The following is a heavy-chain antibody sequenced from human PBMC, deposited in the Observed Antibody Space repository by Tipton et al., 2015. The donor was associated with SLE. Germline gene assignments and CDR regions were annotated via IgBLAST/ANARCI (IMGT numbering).Heavy chain of an antibody. CDR1: GFTFSSYA. CDR2: ISASGGST. D-gene: IGHD3-22*01. CDR3: AKVGDYFDTTGDFDY. V-gene: IGHV3-23*01. J-gene: IGHJ4*02. Sequence: SLRLSCAASGFTFSSYAMNWVRQAPGKGLEWVSAISASGGSTYYADSVKGRFTISRDNSKNTLFLQMNSPRAEDTALYYCAKVGDYFDTTGDFDYWGQGTLVTVSS.